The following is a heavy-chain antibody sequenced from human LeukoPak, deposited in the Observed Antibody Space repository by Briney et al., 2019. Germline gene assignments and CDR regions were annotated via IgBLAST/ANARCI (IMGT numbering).Heavy chain of an antibody. D-gene: IGHD2-15*01. CDR3: ARGAYCSGGSCYFDY. CDR2: IYYSGST. Sequence: SETLSLTCTVSGGSISSGGYYWSWIRQHPGKGLEWIGYIYYSGSTYYNPSLKSRVTISVDTSKNQFSLKLSPVTAADTAVYYCARGAYCSGGSCYFDYWGQGTLVTVSS. CDR1: GGSISSGGYY. V-gene: IGHV4-31*03. J-gene: IGHJ4*02.